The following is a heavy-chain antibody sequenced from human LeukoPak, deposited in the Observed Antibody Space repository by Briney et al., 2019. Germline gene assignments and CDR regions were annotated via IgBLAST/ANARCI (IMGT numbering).Heavy chain of an antibody. D-gene: IGHD2-2*01. J-gene: IGHJ6*03. Sequence: ASVKVSCKASGYTFTGYYMHWVRQAPGQGLEWMGWISAYNGNTNYAQKFQGRVTMTRDTSISTAYMELSRLRSDDTAVYYCARDGIVVVPAAMPDFYSRYYYMDVWGKGTTVTISS. CDR2: ISAYNGNT. CDR1: GYTFTGYY. V-gene: IGHV1-2*02. CDR3: ARDGIVVVPAAMPDFYSRYYYMDV.